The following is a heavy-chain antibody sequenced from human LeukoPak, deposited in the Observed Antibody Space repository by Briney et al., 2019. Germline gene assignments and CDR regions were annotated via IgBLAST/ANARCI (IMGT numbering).Heavy chain of an antibody. Sequence: SETLSLTCTVSGGSISSGSYYWRWLRQPAGRGLEWVGRIYTSGSTNYNPSLKSRVTISVVTSKNQFSLKLSSVTAADTAVYYCARDSGRSITIFGVVTGYNWFDPWGQGTLVTVSS. D-gene: IGHD3-3*01. V-gene: IGHV4-61*02. J-gene: IGHJ5*02. CDR1: GGSISSGSYY. CDR3: ARDSGRSITIFGVVTGYNWFDP. CDR2: IYTSGST.